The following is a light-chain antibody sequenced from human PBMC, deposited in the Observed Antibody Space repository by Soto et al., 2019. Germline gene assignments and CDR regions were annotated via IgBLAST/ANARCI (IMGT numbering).Light chain of an antibody. CDR2: DVV. CDR1: SSDVGGYNY. J-gene: IGLJ2*01. CDR3: CSHACSYTPGA. V-gene: IGLV2-11*01. Sequence: QSALTQPRSVSGSPGQSVTISCTGTSSDVGGYNYVSWYQQHPGKAPKLMIYDVVKRPSGVPDRFPGSKSGNTASLTISGRQPEDEADYYCCSHACSYTPGAFGGGTKLTVL.